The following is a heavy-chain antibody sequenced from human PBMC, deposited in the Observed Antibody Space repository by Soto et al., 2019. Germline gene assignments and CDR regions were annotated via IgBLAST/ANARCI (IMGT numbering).Heavy chain of an antibody. CDR2: IYYSGST. D-gene: IGHD3-10*01. V-gene: IGHV4-39*01. Sequence: ETLSLTCTVSGGSISSSSYYWGWIRQPPGKGLEWIGSIYYSGSTYYNPSLKSRVTISVDTSKNQFSLKLSSVTAADTAVYYCAKSPYYYGSGSYLDVWGQGTTVTVSS. J-gene: IGHJ6*02. CDR3: AKSPYYYGSGSYLDV. CDR1: GGSISSSSYY.